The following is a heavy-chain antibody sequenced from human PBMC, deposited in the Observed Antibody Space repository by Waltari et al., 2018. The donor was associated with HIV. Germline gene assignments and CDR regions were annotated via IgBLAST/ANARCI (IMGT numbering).Heavy chain of an antibody. J-gene: IGHJ4*02. V-gene: IGHV4-31*03. CDR3: ARASYYDFWSGYPNYYFDS. D-gene: IGHD3-3*01. Sequence: QVHLQESVPGLVTPSQPLSLTCTVSGGSISSGAYVWTWTRQSPGKGLEWIGYIYSSDNTYYNPSLKSRVTISVERSENRFSLKLRSVTAADTAVYYCARASYYDFWSGYPNYYFDSWGQGTLVTVSS. CDR1: GGSISSGAYV. CDR2: IYSSDNT.